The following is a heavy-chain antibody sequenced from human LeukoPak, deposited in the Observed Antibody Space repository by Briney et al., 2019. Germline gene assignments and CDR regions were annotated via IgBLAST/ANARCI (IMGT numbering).Heavy chain of an antibody. CDR2: ISAYNGNT. CDR1: GYTFTSYG. Sequence: ASVKVSCKASGYTFTSYGISWVRQAPGQGLEWMGWISAYNGNTNYAQKLQGRVTMTEDTSTDTAYMELSSLRSEDTAVYYCATESPRRQYYDDSNWFDPWGQGTLVTVSS. CDR3: ATESPRRQYYDDSNWFDP. J-gene: IGHJ5*02. D-gene: IGHD3-22*01. V-gene: IGHV1-18*01.